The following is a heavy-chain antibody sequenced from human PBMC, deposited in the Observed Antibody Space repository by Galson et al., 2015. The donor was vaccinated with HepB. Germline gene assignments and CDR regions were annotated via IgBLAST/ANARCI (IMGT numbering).Heavy chain of an antibody. D-gene: IGHD3-10*01. V-gene: IGHV3-23*01. CDR3: AKDLNYYGSGSYVTNWFDP. Sequence: LRLSCAASGFTFSSYAMSWVRQAPGKGLEWVSAISGSGGSTYYADSVKGRFTISRDNSKNTLYLQMDSLRAEDTAVYYCAKDLNYYGSGSYVTNWFDPWGQGTLVTVSS. CDR1: GFTFSSYA. CDR2: ISGSGGST. J-gene: IGHJ5*02.